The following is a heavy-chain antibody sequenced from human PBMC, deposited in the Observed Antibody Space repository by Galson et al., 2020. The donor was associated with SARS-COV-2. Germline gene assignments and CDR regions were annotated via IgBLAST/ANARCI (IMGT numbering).Heavy chain of an antibody. CDR3: ARGGRYCSSTSCYSDEPFDY. Sequence: ASVKVSCKASGYTFTSYDINWVRQATGQGLEWMGWMNPNSGNPGYAQKFQGRVTMTRNTSISTAYMELSSLRSEDTAVYYCARGGRYCSSTSCYSDEPFDYWGQGTLVTVSS. V-gene: IGHV1-8*01. CDR2: MNPNSGNP. D-gene: IGHD2-2*01. CDR1: GYTFTSYD. J-gene: IGHJ4*02.